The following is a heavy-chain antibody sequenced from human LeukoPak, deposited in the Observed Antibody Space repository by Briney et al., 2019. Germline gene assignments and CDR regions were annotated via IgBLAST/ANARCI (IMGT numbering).Heavy chain of an antibody. CDR2: ISWNSGSI. Sequence: GGSLRLSCAASGFTFDDYAMHWVRQAPGKGLEWVSGISWNSGSIGYADSVKGRFTISRDNAKNSLYLQMNSLRAEDTALYYCAKDRVVSSGRRHYFDYWGQGTLVTVSS. D-gene: IGHD6-19*01. J-gene: IGHJ4*02. V-gene: IGHV3-9*01. CDR1: GFTFDDYA. CDR3: AKDRVVSSGRRHYFDY.